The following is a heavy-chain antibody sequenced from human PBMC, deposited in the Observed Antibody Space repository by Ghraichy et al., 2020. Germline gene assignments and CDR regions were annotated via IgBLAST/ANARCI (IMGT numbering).Heavy chain of an antibody. CDR1: GGSFSGYY. Sequence: SQTLSLTCAVYGGSFSGYYWSWIRQPPGKGLEWIGEINHSGSTNYNPSLKSRVTISVDTSKNQFSLKLSSVTAADTAVYYCARGNLRVSSPLGNYGSYTRHNWFDPWGQGTLVTVSS. J-gene: IGHJ5*02. CDR3: ARGNLRVSSPLGNYGSYTRHNWFDP. CDR2: INHSGST. V-gene: IGHV4-34*01. D-gene: IGHD3-10*01.